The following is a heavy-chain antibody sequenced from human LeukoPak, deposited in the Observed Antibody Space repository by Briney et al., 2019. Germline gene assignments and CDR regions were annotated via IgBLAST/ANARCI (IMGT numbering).Heavy chain of an antibody. Sequence: GSLRLSCAASGFTFNRDWTAWVRKAPGKGLEWVANIKEDGSEKNYVDSVKGRFTISRDNAVNSVYLQMNDLRAEDTGVYYCATKEPSTSGWSYWGQGTLVTVSS. V-gene: IGHV3-7*01. CDR1: GFTFNRDW. J-gene: IGHJ4*02. D-gene: IGHD6-19*01. CDR3: ATKEPSTSGWSY. CDR2: IKEDGSEK.